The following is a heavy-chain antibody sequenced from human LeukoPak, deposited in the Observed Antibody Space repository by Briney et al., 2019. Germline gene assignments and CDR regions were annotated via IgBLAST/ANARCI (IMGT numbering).Heavy chain of an antibody. Sequence: GESLKISCKGSGYSFTSYWIAWLGKIPGKGLEWMGTIYPGDSDTRYTPSFQGQVTISADKSISTAYLQWSSLKASDTAMYYCATLNCSTSCYTTNYYYYYMDVWGKGTTVTVSS. J-gene: IGHJ6*03. D-gene: IGHD2-2*02. CDR1: GYSFTSYW. CDR2: IYPGDSDT. V-gene: IGHV5-51*01. CDR3: ATLNCSTSCYTTNYYYYYMDV.